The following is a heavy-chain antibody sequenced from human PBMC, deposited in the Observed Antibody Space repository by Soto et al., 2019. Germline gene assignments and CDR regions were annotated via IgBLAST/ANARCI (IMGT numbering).Heavy chain of an antibody. CDR3: ARLKIRSGSYYSFDY. V-gene: IGHV1-2*02. CDR2: INPNSGGT. CDR1: GYTFTGYY. Sequence: ALVKVSCKASGYTFTGYYMHWVRQAPGQGLEWMGWINPNSGGTNYAQKFQGRVTMTRDTSISTAYMELSRLRSDDTAVYYCARLKIRSGSYYSFDYWGQGTLVTVSS. D-gene: IGHD1-26*01. J-gene: IGHJ4*02.